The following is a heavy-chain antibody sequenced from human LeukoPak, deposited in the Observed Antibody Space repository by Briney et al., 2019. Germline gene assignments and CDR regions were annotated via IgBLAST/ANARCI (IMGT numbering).Heavy chain of an antibody. CDR1: GGSVSSGSYY. J-gene: IGHJ4*02. CDR2: IYYSGST. Sequence: SETLSLTCTVSGGSVSSGSYYWSWIRQPPGKGLEWIGYIYYSGSTNYNPSLKSRVTISVDTSKNQFSLKLSSVTAADTAVYYCARQHCSGGSCYEVDYWGQGTPVTVSS. D-gene: IGHD2-15*01. V-gene: IGHV4-61*01. CDR3: ARQHCSGGSCYEVDY.